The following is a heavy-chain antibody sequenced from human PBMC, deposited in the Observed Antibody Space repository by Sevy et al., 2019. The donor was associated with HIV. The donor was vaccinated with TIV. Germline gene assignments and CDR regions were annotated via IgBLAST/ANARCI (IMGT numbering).Heavy chain of an antibody. D-gene: IGHD3-3*01. CDR2: IKSKTDGGAR. V-gene: IGHV3-15*01. J-gene: IGHJ4*02. CDR1: GFSFRNAW. Sequence: GGSLRLSCAASGFSFRNAWMSWVRQAPGKGLEWVGRIKSKTDGGARDFAAPAGGRFVISKDDSKNMLYLQMSRLKMENTDHYYCDEGVGGFDCDYWGRGTLVTVSS. CDR3: DEGVGGFDCDY.